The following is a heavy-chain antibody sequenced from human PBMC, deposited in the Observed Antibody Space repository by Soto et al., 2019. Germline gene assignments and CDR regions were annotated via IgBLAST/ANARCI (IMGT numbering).Heavy chain of an antibody. Sequence: QVQLVESGGGVVQPGRSLRLSCAASGFTFRSYGMHWVRQAPGKGLEWVALMSFDGSNKYYADSVRGRFTISSDNSKSTLYLQMDILRPEDTAVYYCAKEFVWELQLSPPYYNSGMDVWGQGTTVTVSS. D-gene: IGHD1-1*01. J-gene: IGHJ6*02. CDR1: GFTFRSYG. CDR2: MSFDGSNK. V-gene: IGHV3-30*18. CDR3: AKEFVWELQLSPPYYNSGMDV.